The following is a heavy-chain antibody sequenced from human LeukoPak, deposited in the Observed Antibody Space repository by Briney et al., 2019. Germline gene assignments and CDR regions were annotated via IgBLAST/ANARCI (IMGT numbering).Heavy chain of an antibody. D-gene: IGHD2-2*02. CDR3: AKDIPEYQLLYAVSGWFDP. CDR2: IRYDGSNK. CDR1: GFTFSSYG. J-gene: IGHJ5*02. V-gene: IGHV3-30*02. Sequence: GSQRLSCAASGFTFSSYGMHWVRQAPGKGLEWVAFIRYDGSNKYYADSVKGRFTISRDNSKNTLYLQMNSLRAEDTAVYYCAKDIPEYQLLYAVSGWFDPWGQGTLVTVSS.